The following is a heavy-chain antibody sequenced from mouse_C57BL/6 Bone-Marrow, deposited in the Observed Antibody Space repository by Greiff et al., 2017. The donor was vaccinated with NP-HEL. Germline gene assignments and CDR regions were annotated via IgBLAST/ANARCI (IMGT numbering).Heavy chain of an antibody. D-gene: IGHD2-3*01. Sequence: QVQLQQPGAELVKPGASVKMSCKASGYTFTSYWITWVKQRPGQGLEWIGDIYPGRGSTNYHEKFKSPATLTVDTSSSTAYMQLSSLSSEDSAVYYCAIDGYYVAWFAYWGQGTLVTVSA. J-gene: IGHJ3*01. CDR3: AIDGYYVAWFAY. V-gene: IGHV1-55*01. CDR2: IYPGRGST. CDR1: GYTFTSYW.